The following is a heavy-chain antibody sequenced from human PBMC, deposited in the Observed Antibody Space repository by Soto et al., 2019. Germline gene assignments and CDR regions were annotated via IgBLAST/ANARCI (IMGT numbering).Heavy chain of an antibody. CDR1: GYTFTDYY. V-gene: IGHV1-2*02. J-gene: IGHJ6*02. D-gene: IGHD6-19*01. CDR3: ARDQSPSSGWPGMDV. CDR2: INPNSGGT. Sequence: ASVKVSCKASGYTFTDYYMHWVRQAPGQGLEWMGWINPNSGGTNYAQKFQGRVTMTRDTSISTAYVELNRLRSDDTAVYYCARDQSPSSGWPGMDVWGQGTTVTVSS.